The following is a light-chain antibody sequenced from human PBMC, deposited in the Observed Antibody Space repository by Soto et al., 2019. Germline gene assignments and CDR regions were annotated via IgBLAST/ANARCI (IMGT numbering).Light chain of an antibody. Sequence: QSALTQPPSASGSPGPSVTISCTGTSSDVGGHNYVSWYQQHPGKAPKHMIYEVSKRPSGVPDRFSGSKSGNTASLTVSGLQAEDESDYCCLSYSCSNNHVVFGGGTKVTLL. CDR3: LSYSCSNNHVV. J-gene: IGLJ2*01. V-gene: IGLV2-8*01. CDR2: EVS. CDR1: SSDVGGHNY.